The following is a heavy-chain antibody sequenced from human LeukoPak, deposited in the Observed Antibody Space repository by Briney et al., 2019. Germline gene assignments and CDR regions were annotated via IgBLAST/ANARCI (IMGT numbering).Heavy chain of an antibody. Sequence: GGSLRLSCAASGFTFSSYGMHWVRQAPGKGLEWVAVIWYDGSNKYYADSVKGRFTISRDNSKNTLYLQMNSLRAEDTAVYYCARGGPYIVGANRPEIWGQGTMVTVPS. CDR3: ARGGPYIVGANRPEI. J-gene: IGHJ3*02. CDR1: GFTFSSYG. V-gene: IGHV3-33*01. D-gene: IGHD1-26*01. CDR2: IWYDGSNK.